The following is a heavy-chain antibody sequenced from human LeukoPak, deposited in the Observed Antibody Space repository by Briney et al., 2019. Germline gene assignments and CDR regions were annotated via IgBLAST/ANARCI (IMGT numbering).Heavy chain of an antibody. CDR3: ARRGCSGGSCYYFDY. D-gene: IGHD2-15*01. Sequence: GASVKVSCKASGYTFTSYGISWVGQAGGQGGEGRGWISAYNGNTNYAQKLQGRVTMTTDTSTSTAYMELRSLRSDDTAVYYCARRGCSGGSCYYFDYWGQGTLVTVSS. CDR1: GYTFTSYG. CDR2: ISAYNGNT. V-gene: IGHV1-18*04. J-gene: IGHJ4*02.